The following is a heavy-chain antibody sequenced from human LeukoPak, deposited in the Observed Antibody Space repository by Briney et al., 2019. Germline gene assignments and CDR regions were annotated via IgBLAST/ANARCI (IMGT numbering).Heavy chain of an antibody. V-gene: IGHV3-30-3*01. CDR3: AREGDYVWGSYRPFDY. CDR1: GFTFSSYA. J-gene: IGHJ4*02. D-gene: IGHD3-16*02. CDR2: ISYDGSYK. Sequence: PGRSLRLSCAASGFTFSSYAMHWVRQAPGKGLEWVAVISYDGSYKYYADSVKGRFTISRDNSKNTLYLQMNSLRAEDTAVYYCAREGDYVWGSYRPFDYWGQGTLVTVSS.